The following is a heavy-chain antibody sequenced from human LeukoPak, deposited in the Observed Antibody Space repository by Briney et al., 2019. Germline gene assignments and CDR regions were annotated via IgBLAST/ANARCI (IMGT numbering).Heavy chain of an antibody. Sequence: GGSLRLSCAASGFTFSSYWMSWVRQAPGKGLEWMANIKQDGSEKYYVDSVKGRFTISRDDAKNSLYLKMNSLRAEDTAVYYCARGGAIVSRAARPYWGQGTLVTVSS. CDR1: GFTFSSYW. D-gene: IGHD6-6*01. V-gene: IGHV3-7*01. J-gene: IGHJ4*02. CDR2: IKQDGSEK. CDR3: ARGGAIVSRAARPY.